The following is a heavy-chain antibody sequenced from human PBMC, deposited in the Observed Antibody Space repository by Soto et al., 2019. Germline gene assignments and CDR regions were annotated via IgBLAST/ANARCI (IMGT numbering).Heavy chain of an antibody. CDR3: ARRGRPYSDFLSRPHVIGAFDI. CDR1: GASITTYS. J-gene: IGHJ3*02. Sequence: QVQLQESGPGLVRPSETLSLTCTVSGASITTYSWNWIRQSPGKGLEWIGNVFDSVSSDSDPSLKSRVTVSVATSKNQVSLRLRSVTAADTAVYYCARRGRPYSDFLSRPHVIGAFDIWGQGTPVTVSS. V-gene: IGHV4-59*01. D-gene: IGHD3-9*01. CDR2: VFDSVSS.